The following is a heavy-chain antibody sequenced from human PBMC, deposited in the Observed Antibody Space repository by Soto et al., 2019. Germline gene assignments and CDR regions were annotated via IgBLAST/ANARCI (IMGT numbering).Heavy chain of an antibody. CDR1: GFTFSSYG. J-gene: IGHJ1*01. CDR3: AKAPRIAARPLSEYFQH. D-gene: IGHD6-6*01. V-gene: IGHV3-30*18. Sequence: GGSLRLSCAASGFTFSSYGMHWVRQAPGKGLEWVAVISYDGSNKYYADSVKGRFTISRDNSKNTLYLQMNSLRAEDTAVYYCAKAPRIAARPLSEYFQHWGQGTLVTVSS. CDR2: ISYDGSNK.